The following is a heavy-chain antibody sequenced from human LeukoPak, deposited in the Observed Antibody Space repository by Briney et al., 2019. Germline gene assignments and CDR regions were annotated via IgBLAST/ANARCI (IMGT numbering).Heavy chain of an antibody. Sequence: PSETLSLTCAVYGGSFSGYSWSWIRQPPGTGLEWIGEINHSGSTNYNPSLKSRVTISVDTSKNQFSLKLSSVTAADTAVYFCASGSSGYDPWGQGTLVTVSS. CDR1: GGSFSGYS. J-gene: IGHJ5*02. CDR2: INHSGST. CDR3: ASGSSGYDP. V-gene: IGHV4-34*01. D-gene: IGHD5-12*01.